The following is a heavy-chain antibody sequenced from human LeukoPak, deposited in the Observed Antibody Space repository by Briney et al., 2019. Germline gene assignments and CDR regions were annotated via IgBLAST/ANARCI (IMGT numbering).Heavy chain of an antibody. Sequence: PGGSLRLSCAASGFTFSSYGTSWVRQAPGKGPEWVSAIGGSGGRTYYADSVKGRFTISRDNSKNTLYLQMSSLRVEDTAIYYCAKAPAGPEYSSTWKFGYNWFDPWGQGTLVTVSS. CDR3: AKAPAGPEYSSTWKFGYNWFDP. V-gene: IGHV3-23*01. J-gene: IGHJ5*02. CDR1: GFTFSSYG. D-gene: IGHD6-13*01. CDR2: IGGSGGRT.